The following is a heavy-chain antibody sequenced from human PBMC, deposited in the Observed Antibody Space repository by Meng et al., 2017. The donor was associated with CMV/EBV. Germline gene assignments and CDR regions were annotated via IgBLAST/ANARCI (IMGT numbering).Heavy chain of an antibody. D-gene: IGHD2-21*01. V-gene: IGHV3-66*01. Sequence: GESGGRWVQPGGSLGLSCKASGFTVSSNYMSWVRQAPGKGLEWISIIYGSGNTYYGDSVKGRFTISRDNSKNTLYLQMNSLRAEDTAVYYCAREIPQAWGYWGQGTLVTVS. J-gene: IGHJ4*02. CDR2: IYGSGNT. CDR3: AREIPQAWGY. CDR1: GFTVSSNY.